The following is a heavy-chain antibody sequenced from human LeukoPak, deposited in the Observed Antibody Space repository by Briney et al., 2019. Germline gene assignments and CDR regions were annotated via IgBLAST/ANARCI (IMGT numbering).Heavy chain of an antibody. V-gene: IGHV3-21*01. CDR2: ISSGGDYI. J-gene: IGHJ6*02. D-gene: IGHD2-2*01. Sequence: GGSLRLSCAASEFIFSNFGMHWVRQGPGKGLEWVSYISSGGDYINYADSVKGRFTISRDNAKNTLYLQVNSLRAEDTAVYYCARVFVGYCSSTSCWGYYYGMDVWGQGTTVTVSS. CDR1: EFIFSNFG. CDR3: ARVFVGYCSSTSCWGYYYGMDV.